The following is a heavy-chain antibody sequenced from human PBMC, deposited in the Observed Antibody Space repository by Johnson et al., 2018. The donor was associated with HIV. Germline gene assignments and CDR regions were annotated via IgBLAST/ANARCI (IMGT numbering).Heavy chain of an antibody. D-gene: IGHD6-19*01. CDR2: IGTAGDT. CDR3: ARGQWLVPFTFDL. V-gene: IGHV3-13*01. CDR1: GFTFSSYW. J-gene: IGHJ3*01. Sequence: VQLVESGGGLVQPGGSLRLSCAASGFTFSSYWMNWVRQATGKGLEWVSAIGTAGDTYYPGSVKGRLPIARDNAKNSLYLQMNSLRAEDTALYYCARGQWLVPFTFDLWGPGTMVTVSS.